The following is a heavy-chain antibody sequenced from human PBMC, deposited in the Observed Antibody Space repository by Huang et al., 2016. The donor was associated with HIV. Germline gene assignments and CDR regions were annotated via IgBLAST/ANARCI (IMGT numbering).Heavy chain of an antibody. J-gene: IGHJ6*02. D-gene: IGHD3-3*01. V-gene: IGHV4-34*02. CDR2: IIHSGCA. Sequence: QVQLQQWGAGVLKPSETLSLTFAVYGGPFNNYYWSWGRQLRGRRLGWIGEIIHSGCANYEPAIKRRVSMSIDPAKKQFSLRLTAVTAADTAVYYGARVPTPSYYDFWSISPSHEDVYYYNMDVWGQGTTVIVSS. CDR1: GGPFNNYY. CDR3: ARVPTPSYYDFWSISPSHEDVYYYNMDV.